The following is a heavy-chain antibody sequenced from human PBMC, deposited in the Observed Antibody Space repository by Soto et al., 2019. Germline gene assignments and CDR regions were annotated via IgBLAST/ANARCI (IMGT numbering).Heavy chain of an antibody. J-gene: IGHJ6*01. CDR2: IHSSGGST. V-gene: IGHV1-46*01. Sequence: QEQLVQSGAEVKKTGASVKVSCKASGYTFISYYMHWVRQAPGQGLEWVGLIHSSGGSTRYAQQFQGRVTMTRDTSTSTVYMALSSLRSEDTAVYYCARDRVAAAGISYYHYGMDVWGQGTTVTVSS. D-gene: IGHD6-13*01. CDR3: ARDRVAAAGISYYHYGMDV. CDR1: GYTFISYY.